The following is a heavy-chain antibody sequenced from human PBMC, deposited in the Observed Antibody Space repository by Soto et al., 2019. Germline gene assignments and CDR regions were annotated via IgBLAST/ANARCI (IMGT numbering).Heavy chain of an antibody. Sequence: PSETLSLTCAVYGGSLSGYYWNWIRQPPGKGLEWIGEMNHSGSTNYNPSLKSRVTISADKSISTAYLQWSSLKASDTAMYYCARQFTEDSSGYYQYYFDYWGQGTLVTVSS. CDR3: ARQFTEDSSGYYQYYFDY. J-gene: IGHJ4*02. CDR2: MNHSGST. D-gene: IGHD3-22*01. CDR1: GGSLSGYY. V-gene: IGHV4-34*01.